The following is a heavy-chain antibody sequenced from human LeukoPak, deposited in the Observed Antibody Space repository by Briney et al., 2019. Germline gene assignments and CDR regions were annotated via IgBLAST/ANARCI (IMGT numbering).Heavy chain of an antibody. J-gene: IGHJ4*02. CDR3: ARGGGGNALDY. Sequence: SETLSLTCTVSGDSIGSGGYYWSWIRQHPGTGLEQIGYIYYSGSTYYSPSPRSRVTISVDTSQNQFSLKLRSVTAADTAVYYCARGGGGNALDYWGQGTLVTVSS. CDR1: GDSIGSGGYY. CDR2: IYYSGST. D-gene: IGHD4-23*01. V-gene: IGHV4-31*03.